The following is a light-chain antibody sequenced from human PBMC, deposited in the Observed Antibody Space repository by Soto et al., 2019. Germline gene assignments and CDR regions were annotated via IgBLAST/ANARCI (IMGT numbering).Light chain of an antibody. J-gene: IGKJ4*01. CDR1: QDISSW. Sequence: DIQMTQSPSSVSASVGDRVTITCRASQDISSWLAWYQQKPGKAPKLLIYAASSLQSGVPSRFSGSGSGTDFTLTISSLQPEDFATYYCQQANSFLGLTFGGGTKVEIK. CDR2: AAS. V-gene: IGKV1-12*01. CDR3: QQANSFLGLT.